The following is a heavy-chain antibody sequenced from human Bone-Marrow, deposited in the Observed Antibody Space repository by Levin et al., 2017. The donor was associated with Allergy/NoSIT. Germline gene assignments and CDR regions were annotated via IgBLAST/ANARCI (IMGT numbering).Heavy chain of an antibody. CDR3: ARSGWYHFDS. CDR2: ISGSSSST. D-gene: IGHD6-19*01. CDR1: GFTFSNYA. Sequence: GASVKVSCAASGFTFSNYAMHWVRQAPGKGLEWVSGISGSSSSTYRADSVKGRFTISRDNSKNTLYLQMSSLRTEDTATYYWARSGWYHFDSWGQGTLVTVSS. V-gene: IGHV3-23*01. J-gene: IGHJ4*02.